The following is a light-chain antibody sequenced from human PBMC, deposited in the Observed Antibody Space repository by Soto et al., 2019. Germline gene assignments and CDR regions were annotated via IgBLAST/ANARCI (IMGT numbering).Light chain of an antibody. CDR2: DAS. CDR1: QSISSW. J-gene: IGKJ1*01. V-gene: IGKV1-5*01. Sequence: DIQMTQSPSTLSASVGDRVTITCRASQSISSWLAWYQQKPGKAPKLLIYDASNLESGVPSRFSGSGSGTEFTLTISILQPDDFATYYCQQYNSYSRTFGQGTKV. CDR3: QQYNSYSRT.